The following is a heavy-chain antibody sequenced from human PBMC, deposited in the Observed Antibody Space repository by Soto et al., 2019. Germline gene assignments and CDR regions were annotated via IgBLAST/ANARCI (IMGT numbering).Heavy chain of an antibody. V-gene: IGHV5-51*01. CDR1: GYSFTSDW. CDR2: IYPGDSDT. CDR3: ASGSGSPSNYYYGMDV. D-gene: IGHD3-10*01. Sequence: PGESLKISCKGSGYSFTSDWIGWVRQMPGKGLEWMGIIYPGDSDTRYSPSFQGQVTISADKSISTAYLQWSSLKASDTAMYYCASGSGSPSNYYYGMDVWGQGTTVTVSS. J-gene: IGHJ6*02.